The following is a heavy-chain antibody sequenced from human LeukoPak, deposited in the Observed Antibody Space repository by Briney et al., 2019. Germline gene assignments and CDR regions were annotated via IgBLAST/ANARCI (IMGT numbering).Heavy chain of an antibody. CDR2: IKQDGSQK. D-gene: IGHD2-2*01. CDR1: GFSFSSYS. Sequence: GGSLRLSCAASGFSFSSYSMTWVRQAPGKGLEWVANIKQDGSQKYYVDSVKSRFTISRDNAKNSLYLQMNSLRAEDTAVYYCVSTGSQLDYWGQGTLVTVSS. CDR3: VSTGSQLDY. V-gene: IGHV3-7*01. J-gene: IGHJ4*02.